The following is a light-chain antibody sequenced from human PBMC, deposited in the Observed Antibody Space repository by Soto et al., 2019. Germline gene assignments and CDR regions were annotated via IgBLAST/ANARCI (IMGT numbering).Light chain of an antibody. V-gene: IGKV1-39*01. J-gene: IGKJ4*01. CDR3: QQSRGTSLT. CDR2: ASS. Sequence: DIQMTQSPSSLSESVGDRVTITCRASQSISDYLNCYQQKPGKAPNLLIYASSILQSGVPSRFSGSGSGTDFTLTITSRQPEDFATYYCQQSRGTSLTFGGGTKVEVK. CDR1: QSISDY.